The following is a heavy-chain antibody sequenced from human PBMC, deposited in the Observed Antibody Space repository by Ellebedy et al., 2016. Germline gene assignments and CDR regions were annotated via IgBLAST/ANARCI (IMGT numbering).Heavy chain of an antibody. CDR3: VREYGSGTRPNWFDP. J-gene: IGHJ5*02. CDR1: GYSFTSNW. D-gene: IGHD3-10*01. CDR2: IYPGDSDT. Sequence: GESLKISXKASGYSFTSNWIGWVRQMPGKGLEWMGIIYPGDSDTRYSPSFEGQVTISADNSITTAYLQWSSLQASDTAMYYCVREYGSGTRPNWFDPWGQGTLVTVSS. V-gene: IGHV5-51*01.